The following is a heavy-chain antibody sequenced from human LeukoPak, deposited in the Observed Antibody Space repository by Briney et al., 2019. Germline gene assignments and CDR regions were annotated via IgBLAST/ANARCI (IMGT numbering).Heavy chain of an antibody. CDR2: IYYSGST. V-gene: IGHV4-59*01. Sequence: SKTLSLTCTVPGGSISSYYWSWIRQPPGKGLEWIGYIYYSGSTNYNPSLKSRVTISVDTSKNQFSLKLSSVTAADTAVYYCARAAWASYDFWSGYSYYFDYWGQGTLVTVSS. D-gene: IGHD3-3*01. J-gene: IGHJ4*02. CDR3: ARAAWASYDFWSGYSYYFDY. CDR1: GGSISSYY.